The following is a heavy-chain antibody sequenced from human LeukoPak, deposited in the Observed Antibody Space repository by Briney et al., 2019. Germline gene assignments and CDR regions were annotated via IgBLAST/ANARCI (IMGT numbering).Heavy chain of an antibody. J-gene: IGHJ4*02. V-gene: IGHV1-69*01. CDR2: IIPIFGTA. CDR3: ARHYYDILTGPDY. CDR1: GGTFSSYA. Sequence: ASVKVSCKASGGTFSSYAISWVRQAPGQGLEWMGGIIPIFGTANYAQKFQGRVTITADESTSTAYMELSSLRSEDTAMYYCARHYYDILTGPDYWGQGTLVTVSS. D-gene: IGHD3-9*01.